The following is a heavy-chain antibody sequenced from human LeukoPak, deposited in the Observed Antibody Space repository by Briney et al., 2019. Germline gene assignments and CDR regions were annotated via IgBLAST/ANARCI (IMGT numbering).Heavy chain of an antibody. CDR1: GGSISSGSYY. Sequence: ASETLSLTCTVSGGSISSGSYYWSWIRQPAGKGLEWIGRIYTSGSTNYNPSLKSRVTMSVDTSKNQFSLKLSSMTAADTAVYYCARGYFDWPFDYWGQGNLVTVSS. J-gene: IGHJ4*02. CDR3: ARGYFDWPFDY. V-gene: IGHV4-61*02. D-gene: IGHD3-9*01. CDR2: IYTSGST.